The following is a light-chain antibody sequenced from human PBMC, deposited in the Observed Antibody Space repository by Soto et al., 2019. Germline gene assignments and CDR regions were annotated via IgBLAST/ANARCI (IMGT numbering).Light chain of an antibody. CDR3: QQYNDWPRT. CDR2: GAS. Sequence: EIVLTQSPGTLSLSPGERATLSCRASQSVSNNYLAWYQQKPGQAPRLLIYGASTRATGIPARFSGSGSGTEFTLTISSLQSEDFAVYYCQQYNDWPRTFGQGTMVDIK. V-gene: IGKV3-15*01. J-gene: IGKJ1*01. CDR1: QSVSNN.